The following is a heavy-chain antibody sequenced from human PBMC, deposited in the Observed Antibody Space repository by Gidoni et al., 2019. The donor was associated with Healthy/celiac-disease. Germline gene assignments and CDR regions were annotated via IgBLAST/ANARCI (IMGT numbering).Heavy chain of an antibody. V-gene: IGHV2-5*01. J-gene: IGHJ3*02. Sequence: QITLKESGPTLVKPTQTLTLTCTFSGFSLSTSGVGVGWIRQPPGKALEWLALIYWNDDKRYSPSLKSRLTITKDTSKNQVVLTMTNMDPVDTATYYCAHIPGWLNYYDSSGYYYDAFDIWGQGTMVTVSS. CDR3: AHIPGWLNYYDSSGYYYDAFDI. CDR1: GFSLSTSGVG. D-gene: IGHD3-22*01. CDR2: IYWNDDK.